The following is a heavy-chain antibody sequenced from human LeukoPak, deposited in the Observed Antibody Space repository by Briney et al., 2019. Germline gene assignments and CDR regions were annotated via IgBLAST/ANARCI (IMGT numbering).Heavy chain of an antibody. CDR2: ISGSAGGT. Sequence: PGGSLRLSCVVSGITVSNYAINWVRQAPGKGLEWVSGISGSAGGTKYADSVKGRFTISRDNSKNTLYLQMNSLRAEDTAVYYCARGDGYSSSSDYWGQGTLVTVSS. CDR3: ARGDGYSSSSDY. J-gene: IGHJ4*02. CDR1: GITVSNYA. V-gene: IGHV3-23*01. D-gene: IGHD6-6*01.